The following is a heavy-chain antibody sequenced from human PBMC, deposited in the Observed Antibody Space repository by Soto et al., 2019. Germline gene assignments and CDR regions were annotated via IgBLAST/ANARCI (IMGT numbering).Heavy chain of an antibody. D-gene: IGHD6-19*01. V-gene: IGHV3-33*01. CDR3: ARDGWQWLVRVIANFDY. CDR2: IWYDGSNK. J-gene: IGHJ4*02. CDR1: GFTFSSYG. Sequence: QVQLVESGGGVVQPGRSLRLSCAASGFTFSSYGMHWVRQAPGKGLEWVAVIWYDGSNKYYADTVKGRFTISRENSKKMLYLKKNSLRADDTAVYYCARDGWQWLVRVIANFDYCSQGTLVTVSS.